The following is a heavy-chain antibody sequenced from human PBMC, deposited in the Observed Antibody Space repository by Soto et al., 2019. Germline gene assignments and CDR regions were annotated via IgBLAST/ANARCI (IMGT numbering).Heavy chain of an antibody. Sequence: GGSLRLSCAASGFIFSNAYMNWVRQAPGKGLEWVARIKTTTDGGATDYAAPVKGRVTVSRDDSKNTLYLQMNSLRTEDTAVYYCARVGDSRLTGTTSFDYWGQGTLVTVSS. V-gene: IGHV3-15*07. CDR2: IKTTTDGGAT. CDR3: ARVGDSRLTGTTSFDY. J-gene: IGHJ4*02. CDR1: GFIFSNAY. D-gene: IGHD1-20*01.